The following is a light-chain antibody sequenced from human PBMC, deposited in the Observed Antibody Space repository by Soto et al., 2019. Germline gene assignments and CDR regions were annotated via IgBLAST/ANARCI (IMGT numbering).Light chain of an antibody. CDR1: QSISSW. CDR2: HAS. Sequence: DIELTQCPSTLFAAVGVSVPITCRASQSISSWLAGDQQKPGKAPKLMSYHASSLESGGPSMFSGSGAGTEFTLTISSLQPVDFATYNCQQYKSDSQTFGRGTKVDIK. J-gene: IGKJ1*01. CDR3: QQYKSDSQT. V-gene: IGKV1-5*01.